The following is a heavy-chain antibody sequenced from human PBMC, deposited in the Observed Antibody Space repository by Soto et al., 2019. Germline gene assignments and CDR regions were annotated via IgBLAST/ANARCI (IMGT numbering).Heavy chain of an antibody. J-gene: IGHJ3*02. CDR3: ARDPRYSSGWYGDAFDI. CDR1: GYTFTSYG. Sequence: ASVKVSCKASGYTFTSYGISWVRQAPGQGLEWMGWISAYNGNTNYAQKLQGRVTMTTDTSTSTAYMELRSLRSDDTAVYYCARDPRYSSGWYGDAFDIWGQGTMVTVS. V-gene: IGHV1-18*01. CDR2: ISAYNGNT. D-gene: IGHD6-19*01.